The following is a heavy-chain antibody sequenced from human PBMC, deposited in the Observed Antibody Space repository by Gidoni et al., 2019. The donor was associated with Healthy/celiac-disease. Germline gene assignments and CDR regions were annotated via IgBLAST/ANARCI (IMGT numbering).Heavy chain of an antibody. CDR1: GFTFSSYW. D-gene: IGHD6-19*01. J-gene: IGHJ6*02. CDR2: IKQDGSEK. V-gene: IGHV3-7*01. CDR3: ARGTPYSSGWYAYYYGMDV. Sequence: EVQLVESGGGLVQPGGSPRLSCAASGFTFSSYWLSWVRQAPGKGLEWVANIKQDGSEKYYVDSVKGRFTISRDNAKNSLYLQMNSLRAEDTAVYYCARGTPYSSGWYAYYYGMDVWGQGTTVTVSS.